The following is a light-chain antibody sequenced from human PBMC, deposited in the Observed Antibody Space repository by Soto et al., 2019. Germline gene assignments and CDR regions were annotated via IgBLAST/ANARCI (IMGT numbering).Light chain of an antibody. CDR2: DAS. V-gene: IGKV1-33*01. CDR3: HQYDNLPPIT. Sequence: DIQMTQSPSSLSAAVGDRVTITCQASQDISNRLNWYQQKPGKDPTLLIYDASNLQTGVTSRFSGSRSGTDFKFTISSLQPEDIATYYCHQYDNLPPITFGQGTRLEIK. J-gene: IGKJ5*01. CDR1: QDISNR.